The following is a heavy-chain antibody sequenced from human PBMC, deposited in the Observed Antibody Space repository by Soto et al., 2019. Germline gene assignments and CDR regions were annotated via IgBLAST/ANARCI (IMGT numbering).Heavy chain of an antibody. J-gene: IGHJ4*02. CDR3: ARAVAVPADFDY. V-gene: IGHV1-3*05. Sequence: QVQLVQSGAEEKKPGASVKVSCKASGYTFTSYAMHWVRQAPGQRLGWMGWINAGNGNTKYSQKFQARVTITRDTAASTAYMALSSLTSEDTAVYYCARAVAVPADFDYWGQGTLVTVSS. CDR2: INAGNGNT. CDR1: GYTFTSYA. D-gene: IGHD6-19*01.